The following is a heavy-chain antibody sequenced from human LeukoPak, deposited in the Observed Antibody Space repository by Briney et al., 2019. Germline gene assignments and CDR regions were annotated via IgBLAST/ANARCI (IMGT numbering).Heavy chain of an antibody. CDR3: AREAWHGNSWYDY. J-gene: IGHJ4*02. D-gene: IGHD6-13*01. V-gene: IGHV4-34*01. CDR2: INHSGST. Sequence: SETLSLTCAVYGGSFSGYYWSWIRQPPGKGLEWIGEINHSGSTNYNPSLKSRVTISVDTSKNQFSLKLSSVTAADTAVYDCAREAWHGNSWYDYWGQGTLATVSS. CDR1: GGSFSGYY.